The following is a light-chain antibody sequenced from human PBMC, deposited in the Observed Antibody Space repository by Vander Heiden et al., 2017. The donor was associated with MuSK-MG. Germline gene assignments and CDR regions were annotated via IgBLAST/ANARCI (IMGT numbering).Light chain of an antibody. CDR3: QQNNSYSPMT. J-gene: IGKJ1*01. V-gene: IGKV1-5*01. Sequence: DIQMTQSPSTLSASVGDRVTITCRASQSISSWLAWYQQKPGKAPKLLIYDASSLESGVPSRFSGSGCGTEFTLTISSRQPDDFAPYYCQQNNSYSPMTFGQGTKVEIK. CDR1: QSISSW. CDR2: DAS.